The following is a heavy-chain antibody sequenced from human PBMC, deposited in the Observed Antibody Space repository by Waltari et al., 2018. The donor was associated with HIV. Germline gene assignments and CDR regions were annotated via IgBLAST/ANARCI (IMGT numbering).Heavy chain of an antibody. V-gene: IGHV3-48*04. J-gene: IGHJ4*02. CDR1: GFTFSSYS. CDR2: IISSISTI. D-gene: IGHD3-22*01. CDR3: ASPQGGYSLDY. Sequence: EVQLVESGGGLVQPGGSLRLSCAASGFTFSSYSMNWVRQAPGKGLGWVSYIISSISTIYYADSVKGRFTISRDNAKNSLYLQMNSLRAEDTAVYYCASPQGGYSLDYWGQGTLVTVSS.